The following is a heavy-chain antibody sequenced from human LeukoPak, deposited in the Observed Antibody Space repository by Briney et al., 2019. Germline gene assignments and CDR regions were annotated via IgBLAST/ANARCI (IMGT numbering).Heavy chain of an antibody. Sequence: SETLSLTCTVSGGSISSSSYYWGWIRQPPGKGLEWVGSIYYSGSTYYNPSLKSRVTISVDTSKNHFSLKLSSVTAADTAVYYCARGGPWFGVYFDYWGQGTLVTVSS. D-gene: IGHD3-10*01. CDR1: GGSISSSSYY. CDR3: ARGGPWFGVYFDY. V-gene: IGHV4-39*07. J-gene: IGHJ4*02. CDR2: IYYSGST.